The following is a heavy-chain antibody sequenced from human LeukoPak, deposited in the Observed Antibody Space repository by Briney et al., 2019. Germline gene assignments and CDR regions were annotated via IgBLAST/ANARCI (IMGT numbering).Heavy chain of an antibody. J-gene: IGHJ3*02. V-gene: IGHV5-51*01. CDR3: ASPAPRYCSSTSCYTAQAFDI. D-gene: IGHD2-2*02. CDR1: GYSFTSYW. CDR2: IYPGDSDT. Sequence: GESLKISCKGSGYSFTSYWIGWVRQMPGKGLGWMGIIYPGDSDTRYSPTFQGQVTISADKSISTAYLQWSSLKASDTAMYYCASPAPRYCSSTSCYTAQAFDIWGQGTMVTVSS.